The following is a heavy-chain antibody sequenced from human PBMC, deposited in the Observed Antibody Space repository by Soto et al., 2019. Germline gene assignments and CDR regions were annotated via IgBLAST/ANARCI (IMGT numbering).Heavy chain of an antibody. D-gene: IGHD2-15*01. J-gene: IGHJ5*02. Sequence: TSETLSLTCAVYGESLSGYYWTWIRQPPGKGLEWIGEINHSGSTDYNPSLKSRVTISVDTSKNHFSLKLSSVTAADTAVYYCARSLGYCSGGRRYSRGNWLDPWGQGTLVPVSS. CDR3: ARSLGYCSGGRRYSRGNWLDP. CDR2: INHSGST. CDR1: GESLSGYY. V-gene: IGHV4-34*01.